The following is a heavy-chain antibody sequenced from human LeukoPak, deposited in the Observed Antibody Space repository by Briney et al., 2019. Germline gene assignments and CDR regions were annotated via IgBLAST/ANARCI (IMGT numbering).Heavy chain of an antibody. Sequence: SCKASGGTFSSYAMHWVRQAPGKGLEWVAVISYDGSSKYYADSVKGRFTISRDNSKNTLYVQMNSLRAEDTAVYYCARGTTVTTLGDHWGQGTLVTVSS. D-gene: IGHD4-17*01. CDR3: ARGTTVTTLGDH. CDR2: ISYDGSSK. J-gene: IGHJ4*02. CDR1: GGTFSSYA. V-gene: IGHV3-30-3*01.